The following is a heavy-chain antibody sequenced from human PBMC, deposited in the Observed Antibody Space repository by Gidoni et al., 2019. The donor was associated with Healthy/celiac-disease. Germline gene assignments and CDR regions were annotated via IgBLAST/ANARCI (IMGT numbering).Heavy chain of an antibody. D-gene: IGHD2-2*03. Sequence: VQLVQSGAEVNKPGESLTISCTGSGYSFTSYCIGWVRQMPGKGLEWIGIIYPGDSDTRYSPAFQGQVTISADKSISTAYLQWSSRKASDTAMYYCARDGYCSSTSCRNYYYYGMDVWGQGTTVTVSS. J-gene: IGHJ6*02. CDR3: ARDGYCSSTSCRNYYYYGMDV. CDR1: GYSFTSYC. V-gene: IGHV5-51*01. CDR2: IYPGDSDT.